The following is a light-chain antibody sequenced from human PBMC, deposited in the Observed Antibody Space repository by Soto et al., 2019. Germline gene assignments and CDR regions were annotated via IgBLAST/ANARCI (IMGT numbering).Light chain of an antibody. Sequence: EIVLTQSPGTLCLSPGERATLSCRASQSVRSNHLAWYQQKPGQAPRLLIYVASNRATAFPDRFSGSGSGTDFTLTISRLEPEDFAVYYCQQYGISPYTFGQGTKLEIK. J-gene: IGKJ2*01. CDR2: VAS. CDR3: QQYGISPYT. CDR1: QSVRSNH. V-gene: IGKV3-20*01.